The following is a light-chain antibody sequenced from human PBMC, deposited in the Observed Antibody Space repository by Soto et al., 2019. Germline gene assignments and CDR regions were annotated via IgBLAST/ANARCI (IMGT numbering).Light chain of an antibody. CDR1: SSNIGSNS. J-gene: IGLJ2*01. Sequence: QLVLTQPPSASGTPGQRVTISCSGSSSNIGSNSVYWYQHLPGTAPKLLIYSSNQRPSGLPDRFSGSKSGTSASLAISGLRSEDEADYFCAAWDDSLSGPVFGGGTKVTVL. CDR2: SSN. V-gene: IGLV1-47*02. CDR3: AAWDDSLSGPV.